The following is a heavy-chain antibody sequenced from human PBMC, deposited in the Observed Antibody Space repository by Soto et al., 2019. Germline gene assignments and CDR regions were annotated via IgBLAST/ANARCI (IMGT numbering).Heavy chain of an antibody. J-gene: IGHJ4*02. Sequence: QVQLQESGPGLVKPSQTLSLTCNVSGGSVNTGGFYWRWIRQRPGKGLEWMGYIYYSGSTYYNPCLKSPLTISVDSFKIELSLKLSSVSVAGTVVYFCARRAAGGTGFHHWGQGTLVTVSS. CDR2: IYYSGST. V-gene: IGHV4-31*01. D-gene: IGHD6-13*01. CDR3: ARRAAGGTGFHH. CDR1: GGSVNTGGFY.